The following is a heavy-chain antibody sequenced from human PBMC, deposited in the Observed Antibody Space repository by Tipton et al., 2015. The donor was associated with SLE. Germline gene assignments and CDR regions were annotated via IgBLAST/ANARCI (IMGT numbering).Heavy chain of an antibody. CDR2: INSDGSTT. V-gene: IGHV3-74*01. D-gene: IGHD1-26*01. Sequence: GSLRLSCAASGFTFSSHWMHWVRQVPGKGLVWVSRINSDGSTTNYADSVKGRFTISRDNAKNTLYLQMNSLRAEDTAVYYCAKDILSGSYYADFQHWGQGALVTVSS. CDR3: AKDILSGSYYADFQH. J-gene: IGHJ1*01. CDR1: GFTFSSHW.